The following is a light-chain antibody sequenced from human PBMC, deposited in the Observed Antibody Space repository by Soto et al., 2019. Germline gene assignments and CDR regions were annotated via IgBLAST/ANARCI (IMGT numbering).Light chain of an antibody. V-gene: IGKV3-15*01. CDR1: QSVSSN. Sequence: EIVMTQSPATLSVSPGQRASLSCRASQSVSSNLAWYQQKPGQAPRLLXYGASTRATGIPARFSGSGSGTEFTLPISSLQSEDFAVYYCQQYNNWPPWTFGQGTKVDIK. J-gene: IGKJ1*01. CDR3: QQYNNWPPWT. CDR2: GAS.